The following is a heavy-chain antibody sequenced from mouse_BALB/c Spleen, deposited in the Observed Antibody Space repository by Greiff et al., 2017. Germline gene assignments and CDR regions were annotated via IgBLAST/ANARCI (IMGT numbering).Heavy chain of an antibody. J-gene: IGHJ4*01. CDR1: GYTFTDYE. CDR2: IDPETGGT. V-gene: IGHV1-15*01. Sequence: QVQLQQSGAELVRPGASVTLSCKASGYTFTDYEMHWVKQTPVHGLEWIGAIDPETGGTAYNQKFKGKATLTADKSPSTAYMELRSLTSEDSAVYYCTEAFYAMDYWGQGTSVTVSS. CDR3: TEAFYAMDY.